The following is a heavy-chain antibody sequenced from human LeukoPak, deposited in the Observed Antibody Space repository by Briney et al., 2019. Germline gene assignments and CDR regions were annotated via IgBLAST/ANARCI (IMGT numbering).Heavy chain of an antibody. CDR1: GYTFTGYY. D-gene: IGHD2-2*01. J-gene: IGHJ3*02. V-gene: IGHV1-2*02. CDR3: ARERCSSTSCYSCGDCSDAFDI. Sequence: ASVKVSCKASGYTFTGYYMHWVRQAPGQGLEWMGWINPNSGGTNYAQKFQGRVTMTRDTSISTAYMELSRLRSDDTAVYYCARERCSSTSCYSCGDCSDAFDIWGQGTMVTVSS. CDR2: INPNSGGT.